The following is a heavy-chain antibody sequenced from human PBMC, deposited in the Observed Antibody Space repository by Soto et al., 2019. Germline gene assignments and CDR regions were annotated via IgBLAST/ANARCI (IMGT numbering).Heavy chain of an antibody. J-gene: IGHJ6*02. V-gene: IGHV4-59*12. CDR2: INYSGST. CDR1: GGSISSYY. CDR3: ARVTGRYYYGMDV. Sequence: SETLSLTCTVSGGSISSYYWSWIRQPPGKGLEWIGYINYSGSTNYNPSLKSRVTISVDTSKNQFSLKLSSVTAADTAVYYCARVTGRYYYGMDVWGQGTTVTVSS.